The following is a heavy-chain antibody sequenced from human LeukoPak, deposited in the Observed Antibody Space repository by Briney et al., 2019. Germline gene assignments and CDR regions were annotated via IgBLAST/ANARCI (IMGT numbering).Heavy chain of an antibody. D-gene: IGHD6-19*01. CDR3: AKDTEVSGAGHYFDY. V-gene: IGHV3-23*01. J-gene: IGHJ4*02. Sequence: QSGGSLRLSCAASGFTFSSYAMSWVRQAPGKGLEGVSAISGSGYSTNYPDSVKGRFTIPRDNSKNTLHLQMNGLRDEDTAVYYCAKDTEVSGAGHYFDYWGQGTLVTVSS. CDR2: ISGSGYST. CDR1: GFTFSSYA.